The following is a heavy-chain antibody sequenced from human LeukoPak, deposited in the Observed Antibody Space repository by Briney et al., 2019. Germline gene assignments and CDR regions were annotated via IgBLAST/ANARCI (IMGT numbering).Heavy chain of an antibody. CDR1: GGSISSSSYY. D-gene: IGHD6-13*01. V-gene: IGHV4-39*01. CDR2: IYYSGRT. Sequence: PSETLSLTCTVSGGSISSSSYYWGWIRQPPGKGLEWIGSIYYSGRTYYNPSLKSRVTISVDASKNQFSLKLSSVTAADTAVYYCARQGAAGTSFDYWGQGTLVTVSS. J-gene: IGHJ4*02. CDR3: ARQGAAGTSFDY.